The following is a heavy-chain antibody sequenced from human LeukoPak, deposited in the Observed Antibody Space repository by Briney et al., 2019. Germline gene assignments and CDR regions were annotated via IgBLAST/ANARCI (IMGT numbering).Heavy chain of an antibody. J-gene: IGHJ4*02. V-gene: IGHV5-51*01. D-gene: IGHD3-3*01. CDR2: IHAADSHT. Sequence: GESLKISCRDSGYSFTNYWIGWVRQMPGKGLEWMGIIHAADSHTKYSPSFQGQVTFSADKSINTAYLQWSSLKASDTAMYYCARFEVNYEDNRSFYYFDYWGQGTLVTVSS. CDR3: ARFEVNYEDNRSFYYFDY. CDR1: GYSFTNYW.